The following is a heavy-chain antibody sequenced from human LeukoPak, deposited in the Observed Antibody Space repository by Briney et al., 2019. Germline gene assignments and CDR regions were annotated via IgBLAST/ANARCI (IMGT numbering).Heavy chain of an antibody. Sequence: GASVKVSCKASGGTFSSYAISWVRQAPGQGLEWMGRIIPILGIANYAQKFQGRVTITADKSTSTAYMELSSLRSEDTAMYYCARDPSTSYYYYGMDVWGQGTTVTVSS. D-gene: IGHD2-2*01. J-gene: IGHJ6*02. CDR3: ARDPSTSYYYYGMDV. CDR2: IIPILGIA. CDR1: GGTFSSYA. V-gene: IGHV1-69*04.